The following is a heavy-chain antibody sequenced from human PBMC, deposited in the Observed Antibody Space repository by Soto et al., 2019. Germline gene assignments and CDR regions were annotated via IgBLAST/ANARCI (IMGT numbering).Heavy chain of an antibody. J-gene: IGHJ6*02. CDR3: ARAGCDGVRCYTLVGLRYGMDG. V-gene: IGHV3-30-3*01. CDR1: GFTFSSYV. Sequence: QVLLVESGGGVVQPGRSLRLSCAASGFTFSSYVMHWVRQAPGKGLEWVAVISYDGNNKYYADSVKGRFTISRDNSKNALYLQMNSLRAEDPAVYYCARAGCDGVRCYTLVGLRYGMDGWGQGTTVTVSS. D-gene: IGHD2-15*01. CDR2: ISYDGNNK.